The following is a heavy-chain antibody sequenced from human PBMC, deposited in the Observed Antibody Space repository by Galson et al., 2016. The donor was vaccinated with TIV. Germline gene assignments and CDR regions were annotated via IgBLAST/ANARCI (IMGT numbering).Heavy chain of an antibody. V-gene: IGHV3-66*04. Sequence: SLRLSCAASGLSVSINYMTWVRQAPGKGLEWVSLISDGGNTYYPDSVKGRFTISRDNSKNTLYLQMNSLRAEDTAVYYCARHLTTAEYFGMDVWGQGTTVTVSS. CDR1: GLSVSINY. J-gene: IGHJ6*02. CDR2: ISDGGNT. CDR3: ARHLTTAEYFGMDV. D-gene: IGHD1-14*01.